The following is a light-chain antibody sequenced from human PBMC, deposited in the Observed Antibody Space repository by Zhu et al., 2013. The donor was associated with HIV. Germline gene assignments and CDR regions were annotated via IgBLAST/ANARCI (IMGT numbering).Light chain of an antibody. V-gene: IGKV3-20*01. CDR3: QQYGSSPYT. CDR2: GAS. Sequence: EIVLTQSPGTLSLSPGERATLSCRASQNVPNNYLAWYQQKPGQTPRLLIHGASSRDTGIPDRFSGSASGTAFTLTISRLEPEDFAVYYCQQYGSSPYTFGRGPSWTS. CDR1: QNVPNNY. J-gene: IGKJ2*01.